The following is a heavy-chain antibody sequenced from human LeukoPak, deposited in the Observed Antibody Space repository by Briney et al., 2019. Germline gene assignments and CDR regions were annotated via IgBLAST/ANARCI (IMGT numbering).Heavy chain of an antibody. V-gene: IGHV3-49*04. CDR1: GFTFSSYA. Sequence: PGGSLRLSCAASGFTFSSYAMSWVRQAPGKGLEWVGFIRSKAYGGTPEYAASVKGRFTISRDDSKSIAYLQMNSLKTEDTAVYYCTRGKYYYDSSGYYPHFDYWGQGTLVTVSS. J-gene: IGHJ4*02. D-gene: IGHD3-22*01. CDR2: IRSKAYGGTP. CDR3: TRGKYYYDSSGYYPHFDY.